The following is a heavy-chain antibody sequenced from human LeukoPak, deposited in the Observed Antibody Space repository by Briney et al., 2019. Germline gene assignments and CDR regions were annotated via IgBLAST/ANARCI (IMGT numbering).Heavy chain of an antibody. CDR3: ARQIDFPGRRTAYSINKGFHY. D-gene: IGHD6-13*01. CDR2: IYPADSDT. J-gene: IGHJ4*02. CDR1: GYSFTSYW. Sequence: GESLKISCKGSGYSFTSYWIGWVRQMPGKGLEWMGIIYPADSDTRYSPSFKGQVTISADKYISADYLQWSSLKASDPDMYYCARQIDFPGRRTAYSINKGFHYWGQGTLVTVSS. V-gene: IGHV5-51*01.